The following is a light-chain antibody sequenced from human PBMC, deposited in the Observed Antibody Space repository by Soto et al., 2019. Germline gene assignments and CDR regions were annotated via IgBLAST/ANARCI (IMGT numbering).Light chain of an antibody. J-gene: IGKJ2*01. CDR2: GAS. Sequence: DIQMTQSPSSLSASVGDRVTITCRASQGISNSLAWYQQKPGKVPKLLIYGASTLQSGVPYRFSGSGSGTDFTLTISSLQPEDVATYYWQKYDSAPYTFGQGTKLEIK. CDR1: QGISNS. CDR3: QKYDSAPYT. V-gene: IGKV1-27*01.